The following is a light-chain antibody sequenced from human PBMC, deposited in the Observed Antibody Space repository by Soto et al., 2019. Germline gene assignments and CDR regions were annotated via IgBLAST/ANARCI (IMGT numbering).Light chain of an antibody. J-gene: IGKJ1*01. CDR3: QQYGSSPWT. CDR1: QSVSSSY. V-gene: IGKV3-20*01. Sequence: EIVLTQSPGTLSLSPGERGTLSCRASQSVSSSYLAWYQQKPGQAPRPLIYGASSRAPGTPDRFSGSGSGTDLTLTISRLESEDVAVYCCQQYGSSPWTVGQGPKVDTK. CDR2: GAS.